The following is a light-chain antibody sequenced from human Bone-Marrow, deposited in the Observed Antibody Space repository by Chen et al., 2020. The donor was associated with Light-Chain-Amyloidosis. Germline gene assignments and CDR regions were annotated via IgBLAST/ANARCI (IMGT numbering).Light chain of an antibody. V-gene: IGKV3-20*01. J-gene: IGKJ4*01. CDR2: GSS. Sequence: EIVLTQSPGTLSLSPGEGANLSCRASQTISSNYLTWYQQKFGQAPRLLMYGSSSRATGIPDRFTGRGSGTDFTLTINRLEPEDFGMDYCQKYGTSPLTFGGGTKVEIK. CDR3: QKYGTSPLT. CDR1: QTISSNY.